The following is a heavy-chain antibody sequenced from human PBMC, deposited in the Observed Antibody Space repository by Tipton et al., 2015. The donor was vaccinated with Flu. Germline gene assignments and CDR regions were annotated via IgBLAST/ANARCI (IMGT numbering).Heavy chain of an antibody. J-gene: IGHJ4*02. CDR2: VYHGGTT. D-gene: IGHD3-10*01. V-gene: IGHV4-38-2*02. Sequence: TLSLTCTVSGYSISTRYYWGWIRQPPGKGLEWIGCVYHGGTTYYNPSLKSRVAISLDTFKNQFSLKLTSVTAADTAVYYCANTTSFYAAGSNDYWGQGTLVSVSA. CDR1: GYSISTRYY. CDR3: ANTTSFYAAGSNDY.